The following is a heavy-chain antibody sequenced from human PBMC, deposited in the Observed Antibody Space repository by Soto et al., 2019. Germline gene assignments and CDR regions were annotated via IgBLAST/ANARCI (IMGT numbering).Heavy chain of an antibody. CDR2: ISYDGSNK. J-gene: IGHJ6*02. CDR3: ARVATPGDSSFEEIMDYYDYYGMDL. V-gene: IGHV3-30-3*01. Sequence: GGSLRLSCAASGFTFSSSAMHWVRQAPGKGLEWVAVISYDGSNKYYADSVKGRFTISRDNSKNTLYLQMNSLRAEDTAVYYCARVATPGDSSFEEIMDYYDYYGMDLWGERTTVT. D-gene: IGHD6-6*01. CDR1: GFTFSSSA.